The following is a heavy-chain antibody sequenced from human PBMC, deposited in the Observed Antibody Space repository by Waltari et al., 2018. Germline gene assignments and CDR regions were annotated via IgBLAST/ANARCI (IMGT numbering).Heavy chain of an antibody. CDR1: EFTFSTYW. D-gene: IGHD3-10*01. CDR2: INYDGSVK. J-gene: IGHJ4*02. Sequence: ETQVVESGGGLVQPGGSLRLFCAVSEFTFSTYWMTGVRQAPGSGLEGGGNINYDGSVKNYLDSVKGRFTISRDNARNSLYLQMNSLRAEDTAVYYCVTYRWLGYWGQGTLVTVSS. CDR3: VTYRWLGY. V-gene: IGHV3-7*03.